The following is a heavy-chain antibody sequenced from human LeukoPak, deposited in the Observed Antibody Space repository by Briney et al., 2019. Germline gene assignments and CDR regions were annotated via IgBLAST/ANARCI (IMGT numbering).Heavy chain of an antibody. CDR1: GFTFSSYE. Sequence: GGSLRLSCAASGFTFSSYEMNWVRQASGKGLEGVSYISSSGSTIYYADFVKGRFTISRDKAKNSLYMQMNSLRAEDTAVYYCARERPLDSSKYYYYMDVWGKGTTVTVSS. D-gene: IGHD3-22*01. CDR2: ISSSGSTI. V-gene: IGHV3-48*03. J-gene: IGHJ6*03. CDR3: ARERPLDSSKYYYYMDV.